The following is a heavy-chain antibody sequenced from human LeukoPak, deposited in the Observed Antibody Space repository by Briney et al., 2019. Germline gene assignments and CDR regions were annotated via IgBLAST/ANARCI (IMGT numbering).Heavy chain of an antibody. V-gene: IGHV3-7*01. CDR2: IKQDGSEK. J-gene: IGHJ3*02. CDR3: ARDFYGDYALSAFDI. CDR1: GFTFSSYW. D-gene: IGHD4-17*01. Sequence: PGGSLRLSCAASGFTFSSYWMSWVRQAPGKGLEWLANIKQDGSEKYYVDSVKGRFTISRDNAKNSLYLQMNSLRAEDTAVYYCARDFYGDYALSAFDIWGQGTMVTVS.